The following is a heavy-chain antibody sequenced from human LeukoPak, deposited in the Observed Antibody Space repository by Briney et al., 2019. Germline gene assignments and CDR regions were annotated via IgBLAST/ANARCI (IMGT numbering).Heavy chain of an antibody. D-gene: IGHD2-21*01. Sequence: GGSLRLSCAASGFSFSDNAMHWVRQAPGKGLEWVAVISYDGSNKYYADSVRGRFTISRDNSKYTLYLQMNSLRPEDTAVYYCVKVAGVVIPDWYFDLWGRGTLVTVSS. CDR1: GFSFSDNA. V-gene: IGHV3-30*18. CDR3: VKVAGVVIPDWYFDL. J-gene: IGHJ2*01. CDR2: ISYDGSNK.